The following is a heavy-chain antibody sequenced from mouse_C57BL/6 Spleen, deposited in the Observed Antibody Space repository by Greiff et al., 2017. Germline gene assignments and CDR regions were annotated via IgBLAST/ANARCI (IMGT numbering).Heavy chain of an antibody. J-gene: IGHJ3*01. D-gene: IGHD2-10*02. CDR1: GYTFTDYE. V-gene: IGHV1-15*01. Sequence: QVQLQQSGAELVRPGASVTLSCKASGYTFTDYEMHWVKQTPVHGLEWIGAIDPETGGTAYNQKFKGKAILTADKSSSTAYMELRSLTSEDSAVYYCTGGYDLRFAYWGQGTLVTVSA. CDR2: IDPETGGT. CDR3: TGGYDLRFAY.